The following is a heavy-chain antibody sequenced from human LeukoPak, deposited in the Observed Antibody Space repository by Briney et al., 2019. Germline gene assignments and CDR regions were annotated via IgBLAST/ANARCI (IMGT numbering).Heavy chain of an antibody. CDR2: ISGYQGST. J-gene: IGHJ4*02. Sequence: GASVKVSCRASGYTFSNYGIAWVRQAPGQGLEWMGWISGYQGSTKYAQNFQGRVTMTIDRSTSTAYMDLRSLRSDDTAMYFCARSDLGTIIAGPFHYWGQGTLVAVSS. V-gene: IGHV1-18*01. D-gene: IGHD5-12*01. CDR1: GYTFSNYG. CDR3: ARSDLGTIIAGPFHY.